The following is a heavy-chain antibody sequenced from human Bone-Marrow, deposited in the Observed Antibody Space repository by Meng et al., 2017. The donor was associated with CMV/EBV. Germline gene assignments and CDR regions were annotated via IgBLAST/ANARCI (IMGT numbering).Heavy chain of an antibody. V-gene: IGHV4-34*01. CDR1: GGSFSGCY. Sequence: CAVYGGSFSGCYWSWIRQPPGKGLEWIGEINHSGSTNYHPSLKGRVTISVDTSKNQFSLKLSSVTASDTAVYYCARKSIAARGWFDPWGQGTLVTVSS. CDR2: INHSGST. J-gene: IGHJ5*02. D-gene: IGHD6-6*01. CDR3: ARKSIAARGWFDP.